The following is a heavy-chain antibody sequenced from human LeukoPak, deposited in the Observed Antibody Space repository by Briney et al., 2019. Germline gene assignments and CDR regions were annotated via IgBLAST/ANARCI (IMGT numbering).Heavy chain of an antibody. CDR2: ISSSSSYI. D-gene: IGHD7-27*01. Sequence: PGGSLRLSCAASGFTFSSYSMNWVRQAPGKGLEWVSSISSSSSYIYYTDSVKGRFTISRDNAKNSLYLQMNSLRAEDTAVYYCARAAGDQYYFDYWGQGTLVTVSS. CDR1: GFTFSSYS. CDR3: ARAAGDQYYFDY. J-gene: IGHJ4*02. V-gene: IGHV3-21*01.